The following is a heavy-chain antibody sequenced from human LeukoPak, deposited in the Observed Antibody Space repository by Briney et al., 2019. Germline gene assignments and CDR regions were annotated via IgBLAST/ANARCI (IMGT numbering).Heavy chain of an antibody. CDR3: ATDRRLPWDYFDS. D-gene: IGHD5-12*01. J-gene: IGHJ4*02. CDR2: IDGSVGST. V-gene: IGHV3-23*01. CDR1: GFTFSSYA. Sequence: GGSLRLSCVASGFTFSSYAMSWFRQAPGKGLEWGSAIDGSVGSTYYADSVKGRVTISRDNSKNTLYLQMHSMRAADTAIYYCATDRRLPWDYFDSWGQGTLVPVSS.